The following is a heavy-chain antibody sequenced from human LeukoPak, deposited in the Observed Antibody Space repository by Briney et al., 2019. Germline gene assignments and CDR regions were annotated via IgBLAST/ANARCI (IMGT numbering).Heavy chain of an antibody. Sequence: GGSLRLYCAASGFTFSSYSMNWVRQAPGKGLEWVSSISSSSSYIYYADSVKGRFTISRDNAKNSLYLQMNSLRAEDTAVYYCAREAGSYDFWSGSYGMDVWGQGTTVTVSS. V-gene: IGHV3-21*01. D-gene: IGHD3-3*01. J-gene: IGHJ6*02. CDR2: ISSSSSYI. CDR1: GFTFSSYS. CDR3: AREAGSYDFWSGSYGMDV.